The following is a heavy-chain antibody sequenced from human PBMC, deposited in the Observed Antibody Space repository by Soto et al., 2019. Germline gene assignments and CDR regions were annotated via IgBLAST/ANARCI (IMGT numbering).Heavy chain of an antibody. D-gene: IGHD6-19*01. CDR2: ICRDGSGT. CDR3: VRGTSAWRGMDY. Sequence: GGSLRLSCAVSGFTLNTYCMHWVRQAPQTGLVWVSRICRDGSGTDYAGSVKGRFTISRDDAKNSLYLQMNSLRVEDTATYYCVRGTSAWRGMDYWGQGTLVTSPQ. V-gene: IGHV3-74*01. CDR1: GFTLNTYC. J-gene: IGHJ4*02.